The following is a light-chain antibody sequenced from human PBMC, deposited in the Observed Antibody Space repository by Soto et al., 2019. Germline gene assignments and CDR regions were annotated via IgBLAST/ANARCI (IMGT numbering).Light chain of an antibody. CDR2: DVN. CDR3: SSYTSSDTLV. J-gene: IGLJ2*01. V-gene: IGLV2-14*01. Sequence: QSALTQPASVSGSPGQSITISCTGTSSDVGGHNYVSWYQQHPGKAPKLMIYDVNNRPSGVSNRFSGSKSGNTASLTISGLLAEDEADYYRSSYTSSDTLVFGGGTKLTVL. CDR1: SSDVGGHNY.